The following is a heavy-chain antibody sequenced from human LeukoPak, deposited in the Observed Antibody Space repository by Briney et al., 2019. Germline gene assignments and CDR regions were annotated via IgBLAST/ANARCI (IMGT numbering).Heavy chain of an antibody. CDR2: IYNSETA. CDR3: ARGAGPFDS. J-gene: IGHJ4*02. CDR1: GGSISDDY. V-gene: IGHV4-4*07. D-gene: IGHD6-19*01. Sequence: SETLSLTCTVSGGSISDDYWSWIRQPAGKGPEWIGRIYNSETANYNPSLKSRVTMSVDTSKNQLSFRLRSVTAADTAVYYCARGAGPFDSWGQGTLVTVSS.